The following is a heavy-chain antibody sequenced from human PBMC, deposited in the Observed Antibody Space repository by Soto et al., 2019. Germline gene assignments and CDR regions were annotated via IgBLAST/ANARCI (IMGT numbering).Heavy chain of an antibody. D-gene: IGHD3-22*01. CDR1: GYSFTSYW. V-gene: IGHV5-51*01. CDR3: ARNWRITMIVSAFDI. Sequence: PGESLKISCKGSGYSFTSYWIGWVRQMPGKGLEWMGIIYPGDSDTRYSPSFQGQVTISADKSISTAYLQWSSLKASDTAMYYCARNWRITMIVSAFDIWGQGTMVTVSS. J-gene: IGHJ3*02. CDR2: IYPGDSDT.